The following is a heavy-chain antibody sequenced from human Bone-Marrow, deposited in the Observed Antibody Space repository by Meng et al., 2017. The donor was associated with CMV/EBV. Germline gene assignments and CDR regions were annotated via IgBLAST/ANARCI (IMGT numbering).Heavy chain of an antibody. CDR1: GYTFTGYY. D-gene: IGHD1-26*01. Sequence: ASVKVSCKASGYTFTGYYMHWVRQAPGQGLEWMGWINPNSGGTNYAQKFQGRVTMTRDTSTSTAYMELRSLRSDDTAVYYCARDEKWELLQDYYYGMDVWGQGTTVTVSS. V-gene: IGHV1-2*02. CDR2: INPNSGGT. CDR3: ARDEKWELLQDYYYGMDV. J-gene: IGHJ6*02.